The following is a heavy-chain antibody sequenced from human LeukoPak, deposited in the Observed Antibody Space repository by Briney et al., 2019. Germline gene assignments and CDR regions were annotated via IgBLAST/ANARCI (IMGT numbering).Heavy chain of an antibody. J-gene: IGHJ6*03. V-gene: IGHV4-34*01. Sequence: PSETLSLTCAVYGGSFSGYYWNWIRQPPGKGLSWIGEINHSGSTNYNPSLKSRVTISVDTSKKQFSLNLTSVTAADTAVYYCAKDPFGYSSGDIVYYMDVWGKGTTVTISS. CDR1: GGSFSGYY. CDR2: INHSGST. D-gene: IGHD6-19*01. CDR3: AKDPFGYSSGDIVYYMDV.